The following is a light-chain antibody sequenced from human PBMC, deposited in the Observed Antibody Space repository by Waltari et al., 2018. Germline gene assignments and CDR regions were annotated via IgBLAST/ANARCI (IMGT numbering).Light chain of an antibody. V-gene: IGLV2-8*01. CDR3: SSYAGSNNLV. CDR2: EVS. CDR1: SSDVGGYNY. Sequence: QSALTQPPSASGSPGQSVTISCTGTSSDVGGYNYVSWYQQHPGKAPKLMLYEVSKRPSGVPHRFSGSKSGNTASLTVSGLQAEDEADYYCSSYAGSNNLVFGGGTKLTVL. J-gene: IGLJ2*01.